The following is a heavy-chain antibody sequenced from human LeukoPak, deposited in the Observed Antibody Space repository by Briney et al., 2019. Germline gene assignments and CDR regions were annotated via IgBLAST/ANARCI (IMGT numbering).Heavy chain of an antibody. J-gene: IGHJ4*02. CDR1: GGSFSGYY. Sequence: SETLSLTCAVYGGSFSGYYWSWIRQPPGKVLEWIGEINHSGSTNYNPSLKSRVTISVDTPKNQFSLKLSSVTAADTAVYYCARGLGGVDIVVVPAQTYFDYWGQGTLVTVSS. CDR3: ARGLGGVDIVVVPAQTYFDY. V-gene: IGHV4-34*01. D-gene: IGHD2-2*01. CDR2: INHSGST.